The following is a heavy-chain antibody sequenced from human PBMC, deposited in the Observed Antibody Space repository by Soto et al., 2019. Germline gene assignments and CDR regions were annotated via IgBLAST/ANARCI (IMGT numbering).Heavy chain of an antibody. Sequence: PGESLKISCKGSGYSFTIYWIGWVRQMPGKGLEWMGIIYPGDSDTRYSPSFQGQVTISADKSISTAYLQWSSLKASDTAMYYCARQASSGWYGRYFDYWGQGTLVTVSS. CDR3: ARQASSGWYGRYFDY. D-gene: IGHD6-19*01. CDR2: IYPGDSDT. CDR1: GYSFTIYW. V-gene: IGHV5-51*01. J-gene: IGHJ4*02.